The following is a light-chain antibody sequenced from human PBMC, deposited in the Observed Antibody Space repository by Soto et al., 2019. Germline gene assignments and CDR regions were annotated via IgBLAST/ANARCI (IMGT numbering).Light chain of an antibody. CDR2: EAS. V-gene: IGKV1-17*01. CDR1: QDIGTD. CDR3: VQHYSYPLT. J-gene: IGKJ4*01. Sequence: DIQMTQSPSSLSASVADRVTITCRASQDIGTDLGWYQQKPGKAPERLIYEASVLQSGAPSRFSGSGSGTEFTLTVSSLQPEDFATYYCVQHYSYPLTIGGGTKVDIK.